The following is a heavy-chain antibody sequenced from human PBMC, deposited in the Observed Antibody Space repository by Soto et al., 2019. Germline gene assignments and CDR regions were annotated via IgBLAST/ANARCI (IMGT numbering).Heavy chain of an antibody. CDR2: IIPTLDIA. V-gene: IGHV1-69*08. CDR3: AREYSSSSSDWFDP. J-gene: IGHJ5*02. CDR1: GGTFSSYT. D-gene: IGHD6-6*01. Sequence: QVQLVQSGAEVKKPGSSVKVSCKASGGTFSSYTINWVRQAPGQGLEWMGRIIPTLDIADYTQKFQGRVTITADKSTSTVYTELSSLRSEDTAVYYCAREYSSSSSDWFDPWGQGTLVTVSS.